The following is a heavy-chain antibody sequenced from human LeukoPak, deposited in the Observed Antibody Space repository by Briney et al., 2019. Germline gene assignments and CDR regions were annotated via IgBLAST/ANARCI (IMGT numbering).Heavy chain of an antibody. CDR3: ARVPYSTGYLDY. D-gene: IGHD3-22*01. CDR1: GFTFSTYW. Sequence: GGSLRLSCAASGFTFSTYWMDWVRHAPGKGLERVASINQDGSEKYYVDSVKGRFTISRDNAKNSLYLQMNSLRAEDTAVYYCARVPYSTGYLDYWGQGTLVTVSS. V-gene: IGHV3-7*04. CDR2: INQDGSEK. J-gene: IGHJ4*02.